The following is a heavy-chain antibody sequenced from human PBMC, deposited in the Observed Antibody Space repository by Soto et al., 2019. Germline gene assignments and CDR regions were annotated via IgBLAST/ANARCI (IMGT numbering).Heavy chain of an antibody. V-gene: IGHV4-30-4*01. CDR3: VRSRQMESGNDYGLDV. D-gene: IGHD1-1*01. Sequence: QVQLQESGSGLVKPSQSLSLTCTVSGVSLNTADTWWSWIRQSPGKGLEFIGYYHSGGSTYYYASFRSRVIISADTSNSQFYRKLSSVSVADTAVYFCVRSRQMESGNDYGLDVWGQGTTVTVSS. CDR1: GVSLNTADTW. J-gene: IGHJ6*02. CDR2: YHSGGST.